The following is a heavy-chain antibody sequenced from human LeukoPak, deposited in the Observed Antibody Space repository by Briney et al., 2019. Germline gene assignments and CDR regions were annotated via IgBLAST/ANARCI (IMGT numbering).Heavy chain of an antibody. Sequence: SETLSLTCAVYGGSFSGYFWSWIRQPPGKGLGWIGEINHSGYTSYNPSLKSRVTISVDTSKKQFSLKLNSVTAADTAVYYCARIWPDLWGRGTLVTVSS. J-gene: IGHJ2*01. CDR3: ARIWPDL. CDR2: INHSGYT. D-gene: IGHD3-10*01. CDR1: GGSFSGYF. V-gene: IGHV4-34*01.